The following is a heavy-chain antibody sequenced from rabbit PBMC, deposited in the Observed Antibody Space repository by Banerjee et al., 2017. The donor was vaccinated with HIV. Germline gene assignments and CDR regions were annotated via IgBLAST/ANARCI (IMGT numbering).Heavy chain of an antibody. CDR3: ARDNGDTNYGL. V-gene: IGHV1S40*01. D-gene: IGHD6-1*01. CDR2: ISTSSGST. CDR1: GFSFSSSYY. Sequence: QSLEESGGDLVKPGASLTLTCTASGFSFSSSYYMCWVRQAPGKGLEWIACISTSSGSTYYASWAKGRFTITRSTSLNTVTLQLNSLTAADTATYFCARDNGDTNYGLWGQGTLVTVS. J-gene: IGHJ3*01.